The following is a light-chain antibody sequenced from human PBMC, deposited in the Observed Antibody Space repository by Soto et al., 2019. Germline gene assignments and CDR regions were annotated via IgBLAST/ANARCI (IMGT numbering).Light chain of an antibody. Sequence: LTQPASVSGSPGQSITISCTGTSSDIGAYNFVSWYQHHPGKAPKLLIYEVAYRPSGISNRFSGSKSANTASLTISGLQAEDEADYFCTSYRSATTPPYVFGSGTKVTVL. CDR2: EVA. CDR1: SSDIGAYNF. J-gene: IGLJ1*01. CDR3: TSYRSATTPPYV. V-gene: IGLV2-14*01.